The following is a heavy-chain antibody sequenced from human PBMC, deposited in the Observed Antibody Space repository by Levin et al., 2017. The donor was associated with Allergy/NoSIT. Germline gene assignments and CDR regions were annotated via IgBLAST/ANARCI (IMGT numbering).Heavy chain of an antibody. V-gene: IGHV3-9*01. CDR2: ISWNSGSI. CDR1: GFTFDDYA. CDR3: ARDNIGLPDAFDI. Sequence: GGSLRLSCAASGFTFDDYAMHWVRQAPGKGLEWVSGISWNSGSIGYADSLKGRFTISRDNAKNSLYLQMNSLRTEDTALYYCARDNIGLPDAFDIWGKGTMVIVSS. J-gene: IGHJ3*02. D-gene: IGHD5-12*01.